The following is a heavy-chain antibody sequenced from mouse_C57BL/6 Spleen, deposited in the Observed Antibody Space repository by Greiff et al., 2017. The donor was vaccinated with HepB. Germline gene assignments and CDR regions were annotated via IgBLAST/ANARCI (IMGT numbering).Heavy chain of an antibody. CDR1: GYTFTGSW. CDR2: ILPGSGST. J-gene: IGHJ3*01. D-gene: IGHD2-2*01. V-gene: IGHV1-9*01. Sequence: QVQLKESGAELMKPGASVKLSCKATGYTFTGSWIEWVKQRPGHGLEWIGEILPGSGSTNYNEKFKGKATFTADTSSNTAYMQLSSLTTEDSAIYYCARSLYGYGGGFAYWGQGTLVTVSA. CDR3: ARSLYGYGGGFAY.